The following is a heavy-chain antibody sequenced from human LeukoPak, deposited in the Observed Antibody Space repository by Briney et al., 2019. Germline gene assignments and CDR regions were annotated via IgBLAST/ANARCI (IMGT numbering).Heavy chain of an antibody. CDR3: ARARIPPYTNFIVGALLFDY. D-gene: IGHD1-26*01. Sequence: ASVKVSCKASGYTFTGYYMHWVRQAPGQGLEWMGWINPNSGGTNYAQKFQGRVTMTRDTSISTAYMELSRLRSDDTAVYYCARARIPPYTNFIVGALLFDYWGQGTLVTVSS. V-gene: IGHV1-2*02. J-gene: IGHJ4*02. CDR2: INPNSGGT. CDR1: GYTFTGYY.